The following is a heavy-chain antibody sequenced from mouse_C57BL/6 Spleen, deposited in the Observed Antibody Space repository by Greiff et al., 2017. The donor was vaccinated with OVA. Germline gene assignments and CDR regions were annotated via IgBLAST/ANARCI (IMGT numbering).Heavy chain of an antibody. D-gene: IGHD4-1*01. CDR2: ISDGGSYT. CDR3: ARGNWDGGFDY. J-gene: IGHJ2*01. CDR1: GFTFSSYA. Sequence: EVNLVESGGGLVKPGGSLKLSCAASGFTFSSYAMSWVRQTPEKRLEWVATISDGGSYTYYPDNVKGRFTISRDNAKNNLYLQMSHLKSEDTAMYYCARGNWDGGFDYWGQGTTLTVSS. V-gene: IGHV5-4*03.